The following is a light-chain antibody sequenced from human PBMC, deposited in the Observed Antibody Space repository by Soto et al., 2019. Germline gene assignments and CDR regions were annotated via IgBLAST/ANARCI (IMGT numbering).Light chain of an antibody. V-gene: IGKV1-39*01. CDR1: QSISNY. CDR2: AAS. Sequence: DIQMTQSPSSLSASVGDRVTISCRASQSISNYLNWYQQKPGTAPKLLIYAASSLQSGVPSRFSGGGSGTDFTLTISSLQIEDFATYFCQQSDSTPQTFGQGTKVEIK. CDR3: QQSDSTPQT. J-gene: IGKJ1*01.